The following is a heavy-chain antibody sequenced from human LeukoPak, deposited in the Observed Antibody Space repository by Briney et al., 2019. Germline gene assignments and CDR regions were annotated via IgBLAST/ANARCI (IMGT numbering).Heavy chain of an antibody. CDR3: ARDRHSMVSEWFFDL. CDR1: GVSISSYY. J-gene: IGHJ2*01. Sequence: SETLSLTCSVSGVSISSYYWSWIRQHPGEGLEWIGYIHFSGTTYYNPSLRSRAMISIDTSENQFSLNLSSVTAADTAVYYCARDRHSMVSEWFFDLWGRGALVTVSS. CDR2: IHFSGTT. D-gene: IGHD3-10*01. V-gene: IGHV4-59*06.